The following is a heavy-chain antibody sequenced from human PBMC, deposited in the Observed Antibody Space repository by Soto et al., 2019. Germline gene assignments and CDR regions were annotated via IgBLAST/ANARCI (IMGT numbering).Heavy chain of an antibody. V-gene: IGHV3-48*02. D-gene: IGHD3-22*01. J-gene: IGHJ6*02. CDR3: ASEMGDYYDSSGYYYDYYGVDV. CDR2: ISSSSSTI. Sequence: PGGSLRLSCAASGFTFSSYSMNWVRQAPGKGLEWVSYISSSSSTIYYADSVKGRFTISRDNAKNSLYLQMNSLRDEDTAVYYCASEMGDYYDSSGYYYDYYGVDVWGQGTTVTVSS. CDR1: GFTFSSYS.